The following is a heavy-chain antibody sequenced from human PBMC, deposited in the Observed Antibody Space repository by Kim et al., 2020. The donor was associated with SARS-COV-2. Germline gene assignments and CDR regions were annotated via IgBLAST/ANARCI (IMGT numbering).Heavy chain of an antibody. CDR1: GDSISSSY. V-gene: IGHV4-59*01. CDR2: IYYSGST. D-gene: IGHD6-13*01. CDR3: AREGRSTSWLSTLFSYF. Sequence: SETLSLTCTVSGDSISSSYWSWIRQPPGKGLEWIGYIYYSGSTNYNPSLKSRVTISLDTSKNQFSLNLSSVTAADTAVYYCAREGRSTSWLSTLFSYF. J-gene: IGHJ2*01.